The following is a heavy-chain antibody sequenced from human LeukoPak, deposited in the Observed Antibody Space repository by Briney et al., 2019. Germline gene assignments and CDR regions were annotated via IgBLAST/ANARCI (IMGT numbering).Heavy chain of an antibody. V-gene: IGHV4-59*08. CDR2: IYYSGST. CDR1: GGSISSYY. Sequence: PSETLSLTCTVSGGSISSYYWSWIRQPPGKGLEWIGYIYYSGSTNYNPSLKSRVTISVDTSKNQFSLKLSSVTAADTAVYYCARRPGYGDYYFDYWGQGTLVTASS. J-gene: IGHJ4*02. D-gene: IGHD4-17*01. CDR3: ARRPGYGDYYFDY.